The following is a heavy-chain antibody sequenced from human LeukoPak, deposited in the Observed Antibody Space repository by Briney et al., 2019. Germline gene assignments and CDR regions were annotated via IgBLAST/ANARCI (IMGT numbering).Heavy chain of an antibody. V-gene: IGHV4-59*01. CDR2: IYYSGST. D-gene: IGHD1-26*01. Sequence: SETLSLTCTVSGGSISSYYWSWIRQPPGKGLEWIGYIYYSGSTNYNPSLKSRVTISVDTSKNQFSLKLSSVTAADTAVYYCARSVQWELLPFDYWGQGTLVTVSS. CDR1: GGSISSYY. J-gene: IGHJ4*02. CDR3: ARSVQWELLPFDY.